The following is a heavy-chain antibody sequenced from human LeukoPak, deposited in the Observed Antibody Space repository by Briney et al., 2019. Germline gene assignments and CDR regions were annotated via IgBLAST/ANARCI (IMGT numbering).Heavy chain of an antibody. D-gene: IGHD3-22*01. CDR3: ARQIVVVNNWFDP. CDR1: GSTVSSNY. J-gene: IGHJ5*02. CDR2: IYSGGST. Sequence: GRSLRLSCAASGSTVSSNYMSWVRQAPGKGLEWVSVIYSGGSTYYADSVKGRFTISRDNSKNTLYLQMNSLRAEDTAVYYCARQIVVVNNWFDPWGQGTLVTVSS. V-gene: IGHV3-66*02.